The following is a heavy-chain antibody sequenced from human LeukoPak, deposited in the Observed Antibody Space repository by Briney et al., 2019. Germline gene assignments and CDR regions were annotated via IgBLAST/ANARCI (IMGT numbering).Heavy chain of an antibody. CDR3: ARDRGVPRPYYFDQ. CDR1: GGSNSSSSYY. V-gene: IGHV4-39*07. CDR2: IHYNGST. J-gene: IGHJ4*02. D-gene: IGHD3-10*01. Sequence: PSETLSLTCTVSGGSNSSSSYYWGCIRQPPGKGLEWIGSIHYNGSTCSNPSLESRVIMSVDTSKNQFSLKLTSVTAAETAVYYCARDRGVPRPYYFDQWGQGTLVTVSS.